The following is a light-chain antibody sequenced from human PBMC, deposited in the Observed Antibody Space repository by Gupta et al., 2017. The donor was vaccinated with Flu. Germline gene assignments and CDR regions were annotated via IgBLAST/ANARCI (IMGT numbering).Light chain of an antibody. Sequence: QSVLPHPPSVSGSPGQRVTISCTGSSSNIGTGFDVHWYQQLPGTAPKLLIYDNNNRPSGVPDRCSCSTSGTSAALAITGLQAEEDGDYYCQSYDSSLSGGVVFGGGTKLTVL. J-gene: IGLJ2*01. V-gene: IGLV1-40*01. CDR2: DNN. CDR3: QSYDSSLSGGVV. CDR1: SSNIGTGFD.